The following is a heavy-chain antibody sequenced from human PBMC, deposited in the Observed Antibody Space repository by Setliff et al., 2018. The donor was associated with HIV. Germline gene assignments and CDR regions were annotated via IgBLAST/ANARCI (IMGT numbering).Heavy chain of an antibody. CDR3: ATRPRDDFWSGFDY. J-gene: IGHJ4*02. D-gene: IGHD3-3*01. V-gene: IGHV1-24*01. CDR1: GYTLTKLS. CDR2: FDPEDGET. Sequence: ASVMVSCKVSGYTLTKLSIHWVRQGPGKGLEWMGGFDPEDGETIYAQKFQGRVTMTEDTSIDTAYMRMSSLRSEDTAVYYCATRPRDDFWSGFDYWGRGTLVTVSS.